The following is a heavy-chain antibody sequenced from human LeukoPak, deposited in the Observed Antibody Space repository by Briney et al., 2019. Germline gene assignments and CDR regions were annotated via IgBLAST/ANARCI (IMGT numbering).Heavy chain of an antibody. D-gene: IGHD2-2*01. CDR2: IYSRGST. J-gene: IGHJ4*02. CDR1: GDSVSSGDYY. CDR3: ASGRGYCSSTSCPPYYYDTTGYLES. Sequence: PSQTLSLTCTVSGDSVSSGDYYWNWIRQPPGKGLEWIGYIYSRGSTYYNPSLKSRVTVSVDSSKNQVSLMLESVTAADTAVYYCASGRGYCSSTSCPPYYYDTTGYLESWGQGALVAVSS. V-gene: IGHV4-30-4*08.